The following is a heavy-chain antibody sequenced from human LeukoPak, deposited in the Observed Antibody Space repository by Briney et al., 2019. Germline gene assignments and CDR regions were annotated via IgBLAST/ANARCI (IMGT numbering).Heavy chain of an antibody. J-gene: IGHJ5*02. V-gene: IGHV4-59*08. CDR2: LYHGGNT. CDR1: GGSISGYY. CDR3: ARQSLGPSRSGTSNIWFDP. Sequence: SETLSLTCTVSGGSISGYYWSWIRQAPGKGLEWIGFLYHGGNTNYNPSLKSRVIISVDTPRNEVSLKLSSVTAADTAVYYCARQSLGPSRSGTSNIWFDPWGQGTLVTVSS. D-gene: IGHD3-10*01.